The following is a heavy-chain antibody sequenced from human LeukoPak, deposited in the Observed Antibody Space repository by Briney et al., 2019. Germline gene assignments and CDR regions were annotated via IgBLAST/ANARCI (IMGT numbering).Heavy chain of an antibody. V-gene: IGHV3-21*01. D-gene: IGHD3-22*01. CDR2: ISSSSSYI. CDR1: GFTFSSYS. Sequence: GGSLRLSCAASGFTFSSYSMNWGRQAPGKGLEWVSSISSSSSYIYYADSVKGRFTISRDNAKNSLYLQMNSLRAEDTAVYYCARDGSYYASSGYSYSPLDYWGQGTLVTVSS. J-gene: IGHJ4*02. CDR3: ARDGSYYASSGYSYSPLDY.